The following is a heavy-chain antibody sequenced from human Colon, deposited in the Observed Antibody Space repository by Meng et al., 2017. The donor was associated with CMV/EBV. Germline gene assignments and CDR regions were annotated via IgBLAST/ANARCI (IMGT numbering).Heavy chain of an antibody. CDR3: ARVGPVTYFDY. V-gene: IGHV1-46*01. J-gene: IGHJ4*02. Sequence: ASVKVSCKASGYIFTAYYIHWMRQAPGQGLEWMGFSSPSDYRTTYAQKFQGRVTMTTDTSTSTVYMELSSLGFEDTAVYFCARVGPVTYFDYWGQGSLVTVSS. CDR1: GYIFTAYY. D-gene: IGHD4-17*01. CDR2: SSPSDYRT.